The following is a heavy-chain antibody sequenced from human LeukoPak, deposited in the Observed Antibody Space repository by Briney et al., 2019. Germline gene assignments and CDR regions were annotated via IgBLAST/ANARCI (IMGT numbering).Heavy chain of an antibody. J-gene: IGHJ6*02. CDR1: GFTFSDYY. CDR3: ARDDSSGYYEGRPPYYYYYGMDV. Sequence: PGGSLRLSCAASGFTFSDYYMSWIRQAPGKGLEWVSYISSSGSTIYYADSVKGRFTISRDNAKNSLYLQMNSLRAEDTAVYYCARDDSSGYYEGRPPYYYYYGMDVWGQGTTVTVSS. CDR2: ISSSGSTI. D-gene: IGHD3-22*01. V-gene: IGHV3-11*01.